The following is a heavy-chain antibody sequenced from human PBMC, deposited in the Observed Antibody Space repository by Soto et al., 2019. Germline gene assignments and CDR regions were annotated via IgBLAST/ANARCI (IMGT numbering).Heavy chain of an antibody. CDR2: IYYSGST. CDR3: ARTWGSGSYYPGANWFDP. D-gene: IGHD3-10*01. J-gene: IGHJ5*02. Sequence: PSETLSLTCTVSGGSISSYCWSWIRQPPGKGLEWIGYIYYSGSTNYNPSLKSRVTISVDTSKNQFSLKLSSVTAADTAVYYCARTWGSGSYYPGANWFDPWGQGTLVTVSS. CDR1: GGSISSYC. V-gene: IGHV4-59*01.